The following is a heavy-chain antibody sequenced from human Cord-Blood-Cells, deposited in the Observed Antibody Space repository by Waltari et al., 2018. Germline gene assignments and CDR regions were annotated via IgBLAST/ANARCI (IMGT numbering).Heavy chain of an antibody. Sequence: QVQLVQSGAEVKKPGASVKVSCKASGYTFTGYYMHWVRQAPGQGLGLMGWINPNSGGTNYAQKFQGRVTMTRDTYISTAYMELSRLRSDDTAVYYCARKNYGSGSYYFDYWGQGTLVTVSS. D-gene: IGHD3-10*01. V-gene: IGHV1-2*02. CDR1: GYTFTGYY. CDR2: INPNSGGT. J-gene: IGHJ4*02. CDR3: ARKNYGSGSYYFDY.